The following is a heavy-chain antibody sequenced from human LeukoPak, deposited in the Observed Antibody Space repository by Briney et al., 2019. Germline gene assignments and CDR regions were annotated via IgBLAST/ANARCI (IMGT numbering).Heavy chain of an antibody. CDR1: GFTFSSYS. D-gene: IGHD6-13*01. Sequence: PGGSLRLSCAASGFTFSSYSMNCVRQAPGKGLEWVSSISSSSSYIYYAYSVKGLFTISRDNAKNSLYLQINSLKAEDTAVYYCAREELGAACTFSWFDPWGQGTLVTVSS. CDR2: ISSSSSYI. V-gene: IGHV3-21*01. J-gene: IGHJ5*02. CDR3: AREELGAACTFSWFDP.